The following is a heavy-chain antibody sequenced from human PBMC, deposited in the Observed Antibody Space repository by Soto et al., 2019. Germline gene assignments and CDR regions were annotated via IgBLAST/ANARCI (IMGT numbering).Heavy chain of an antibody. Sequence: QVQLQESGPGLVKPSETLSLTCTVSGGSISSYYWSWIRQPPGKGLEWIGYIYYSGSTNYNPSLKSRVTISVDTSKNQFSLKLSSVTAADTAVYYCARRNRWSDTWFDPWGQGTLVTVSS. J-gene: IGHJ5*02. V-gene: IGHV4-59*01. CDR3: ARRNRWSDTWFDP. D-gene: IGHD2-15*01. CDR1: GGSISSYY. CDR2: IYYSGST.